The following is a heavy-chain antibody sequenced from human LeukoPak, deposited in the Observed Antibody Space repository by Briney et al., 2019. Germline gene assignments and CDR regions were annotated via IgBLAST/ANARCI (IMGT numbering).Heavy chain of an antibody. CDR3: ARGILTGDPERDY. Sequence: SETLSLTCAVSGGSISSGDYYWSWIRQPPGKGLEWIGYIYYSGSTYYNPSLKSRVTISVDTSKNQFSLKLSSVTAADTAVYYCARGILTGDPERDYWGQGTLVTVSS. CDR1: GGSISSGDYY. J-gene: IGHJ4*02. V-gene: IGHV4-30-4*02. CDR2: IYYSGST. D-gene: IGHD7-27*01.